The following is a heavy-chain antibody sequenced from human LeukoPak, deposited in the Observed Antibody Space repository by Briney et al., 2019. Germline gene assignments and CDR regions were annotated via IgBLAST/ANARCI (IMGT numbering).Heavy chain of an antibody. V-gene: IGHV3-7*04. D-gene: IGHD3-16*02. CDR3: ARGDSQSKYRQFDS. Sequence: PGGSLRLSCAASGFILETYWMSWVRQAPGKGLEWVATIKQDGSDKDYVDSVKGRFTISRDNAKNSLYLQMNSLRDEDTGVYYCARGDSQSKYRQFDSWGQGSLVIVSS. J-gene: IGHJ4*02. CDR2: IKQDGSDK. CDR1: GFILETYW.